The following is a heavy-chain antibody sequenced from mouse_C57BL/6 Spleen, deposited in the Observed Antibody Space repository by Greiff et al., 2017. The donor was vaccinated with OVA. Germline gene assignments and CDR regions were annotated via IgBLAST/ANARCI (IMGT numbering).Heavy chain of an antibody. J-gene: IGHJ1*03. D-gene: IGHD2-5*01. CDR1: GFTFSDYG. CDR2: ISSGSSTI. CDR3: ARYSNHWYFDV. Sequence: EVKLVESGGGLVKPGGSLKLSCAASGFTFSDYGMHWVRQAPEKGLEWVAYISSGSSTIYYADTVKGRFTISRDNAKNTLFLQMTSLRSEDTAMYYCARYSNHWYFDVWGTGTTVTVSS. V-gene: IGHV5-17*01.